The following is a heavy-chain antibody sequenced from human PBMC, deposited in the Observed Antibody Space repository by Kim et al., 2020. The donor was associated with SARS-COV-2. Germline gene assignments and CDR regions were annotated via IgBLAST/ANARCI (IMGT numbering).Heavy chain of an antibody. CDR2: GSGK. CDR3: AREGKLDY. J-gene: IGHJ4*02. V-gene: IGHV3-7*01. Sequence: GSGKYYVDSVKGRFTIARDNAENSLYLEMNRLRAEDTAVYYCAREGKLDYWGQGTLVTVSS. D-gene: IGHD1-7*01.